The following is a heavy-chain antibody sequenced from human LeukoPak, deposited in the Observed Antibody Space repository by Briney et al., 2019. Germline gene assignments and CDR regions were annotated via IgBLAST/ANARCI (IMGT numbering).Heavy chain of an antibody. V-gene: IGHV4-4*07. CDR1: GGSISSYY. Sequence: SETLSLTCTVSGGSISSYYWSWIRQPAGKGLEWIGRFYSSGSTNQNPSLKSRVTMSVDTSKNQFSLKLRSVTAADTAMYYCARADSSGCGFDYWGQGTLVTVSS. J-gene: IGHJ4*02. CDR3: ARADSSGCGFDY. CDR2: FYSSGST. D-gene: IGHD3-22*01.